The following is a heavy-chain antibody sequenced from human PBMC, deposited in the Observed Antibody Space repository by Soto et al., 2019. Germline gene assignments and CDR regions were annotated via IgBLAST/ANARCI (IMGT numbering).Heavy chain of an antibody. J-gene: IGHJ6*02. CDR3: ARDYYRFNSGYGFSMDV. V-gene: IGHV3-30-3*01. D-gene: IGHD5-12*01. Sequence: QVQLVESGGGVVQPGRSLRLSCAASGFTFSSYAMHWVRQAPGKGLAWVAVISYDGSNKYYADSVKGRFTISRDNSKNTLYLQMNGVRAEDTAVYYCARDYYRFNSGYGFSMDVWGQGTTVTVSS. CDR1: GFTFSSYA. CDR2: ISYDGSNK.